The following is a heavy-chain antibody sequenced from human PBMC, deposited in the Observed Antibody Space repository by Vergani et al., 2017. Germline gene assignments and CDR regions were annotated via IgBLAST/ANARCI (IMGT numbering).Heavy chain of an antibody. CDR2: LSWNSGYI. V-gene: IGHV3-9*01. CDR3: AKDLSSHRRDYFEI. CDR1: GFTFDDYA. J-gene: IGHJ3*02. Sequence: EVQLVESGGGLIQTGGSLRLSCVGSGFTFDDYAMHWVRQAPGKGREWVASLSWNSGYISYADYAKGRFTISRDNDKKFLNLQMDSLRPADTAFYFFAKDLSSHRRDYFEIWGQGTKVTVSS. D-gene: IGHD1-14*01.